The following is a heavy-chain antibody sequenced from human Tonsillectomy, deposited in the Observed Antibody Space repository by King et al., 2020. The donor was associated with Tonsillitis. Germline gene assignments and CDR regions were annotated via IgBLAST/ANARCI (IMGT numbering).Heavy chain of an antibody. Sequence: QLVQSGTEVKKPGASVKVSCKASGYTFTSHGITWVRQAPGQGLEWMGWISAHNGNTDFAQKLQGRVTMTTDTSTSTAHMELRSLRSDATAVYYCARGPYFTETAYFYGMDVWGQGTTVTVSS. V-gene: IGHV1-18*04. CDR2: ISAHNGNT. J-gene: IGHJ6*02. D-gene: IGHD2/OR15-2a*01. CDR1: GYTFTSHG. CDR3: ARGPYFTETAYFYGMDV.